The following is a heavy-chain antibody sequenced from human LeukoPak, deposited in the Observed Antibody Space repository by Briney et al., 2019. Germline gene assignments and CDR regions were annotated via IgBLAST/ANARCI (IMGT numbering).Heavy chain of an antibody. CDR1: GFTYSNYA. J-gene: IGHJ4*02. CDR3: ARGFSSGWYQGEYFDY. CDR2: ISYDGSNK. V-gene: IGHV3-30-3*01. Sequence: GGSLRLSCAASGFTYSNYAMHWVHQAPGKVLEWVAVISYDGSNKYYADSVKGRFTISRDNSKNTLYLQMNSLRAEDTAVYYCARGFSSGWYQGEYFDYWGQGTLVTVSS. D-gene: IGHD6-19*01.